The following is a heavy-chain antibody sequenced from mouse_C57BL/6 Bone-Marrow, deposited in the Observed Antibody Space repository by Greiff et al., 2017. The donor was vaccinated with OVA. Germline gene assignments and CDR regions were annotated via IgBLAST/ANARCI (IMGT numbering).Heavy chain of an antibody. CDR1: GFTFSNYW. Sequence: EVQLVESGGGLVQPGGSMKLSCVASGFTFSNYWMNWVRQSPEKGLEWVAQIRLKSDNYATHYAESVKGRFTISRDDSKSSVYLQMNNLRAEDTGIYYCTEIVSGWYFDVWGTGTTVTVSS. D-gene: IGHD1-3*01. CDR3: TEIVSGWYFDV. V-gene: IGHV6-3*01. CDR2: IRLKSDNYAT. J-gene: IGHJ1*03.